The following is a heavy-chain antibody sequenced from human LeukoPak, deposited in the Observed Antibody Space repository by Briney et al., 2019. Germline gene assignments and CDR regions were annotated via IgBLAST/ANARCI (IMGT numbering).Heavy chain of an antibody. CDR1: GFTFNNYW. Sequence: PGGSLRLSCAASGFTFNNYWMHWVRQAPGKGLVWVSRIKSDGSSTGYADSVKGRFTISRDNAKNTLYLQMNSLRAEDTAVNYCARGTYRTPDYWGQGTLVTVSS. CDR3: ARGTYRTPDY. J-gene: IGHJ4*02. V-gene: IGHV3-74*01. D-gene: IGHD4-11*01. CDR2: IKSDGSST.